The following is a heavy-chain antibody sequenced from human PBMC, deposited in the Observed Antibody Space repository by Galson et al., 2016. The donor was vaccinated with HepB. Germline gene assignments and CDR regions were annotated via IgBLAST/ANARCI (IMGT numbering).Heavy chain of an antibody. J-gene: IGHJ6*04. D-gene: IGHD1-1*01. CDR2: ISGDGGGT. CDR1: GFTFDDYA. Sequence: SLRLSCAASGFTFDDYAMHWVRQVPGKGLEWVSLISGDGGGTYYADSVKGRFTISRENAKNSLYLQMNDLGAGDTAVYYCARGKSLLTMPWNYGLDVWGKGTAVTVSS. V-gene: IGHV3-43*02. CDR3: ARGKSLLTMPWNYGLDV.